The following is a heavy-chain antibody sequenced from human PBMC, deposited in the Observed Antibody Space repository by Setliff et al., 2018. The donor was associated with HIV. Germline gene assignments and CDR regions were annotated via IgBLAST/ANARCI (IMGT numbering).Heavy chain of an antibody. Sequence: GGSLRLSCAASGFTFNNYAMSWVRQDPGKGLEWVSALSTSGDSTYYADSVKGRFTISRDNSKNTLYLQMNSLRAEDTAVYYCAKDNTWIPNGFDYWGQGTLVTVSS. D-gene: IGHD5-18*01. CDR2: LSTSGDST. CDR1: GFTFNNYA. J-gene: IGHJ4*02. V-gene: IGHV3-23*01. CDR3: AKDNTWIPNGFDY.